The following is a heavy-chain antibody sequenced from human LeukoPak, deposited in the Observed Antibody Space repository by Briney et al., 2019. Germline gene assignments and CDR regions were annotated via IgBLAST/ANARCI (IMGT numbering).Heavy chain of an antibody. CDR1: GFTLSSYE. CDR3: GVDH. CDR2: ISRSGDTT. J-gene: IGHJ4*02. V-gene: IGHV3-48*03. Sequence: GGSLRLSCTASGFTLSSYEMKCVRQAPGKGLEWVSYISRSGDTTYYADSVQGRFTISRDNAKNSLYLQMHSLRVEDTAVYYCGVDHWGQGTLVTVSS.